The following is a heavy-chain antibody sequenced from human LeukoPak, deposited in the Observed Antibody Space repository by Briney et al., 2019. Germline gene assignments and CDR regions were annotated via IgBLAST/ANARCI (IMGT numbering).Heavy chain of an antibody. CDR2: IYTNEST. D-gene: IGHD3-3*01. V-gene: IGHV4-4*07. CDR3: ARGVRRGITIFGVVGGWFDP. J-gene: IGHJ5*02. CDR1: GGSISSDY. Sequence: PSDTLSLTCTVSGGSISSDYWSWLRQPAGKGLEWIGRIYTNESTNYNPSLKSRVTMSVDTSKNQLSLKMISVTDADTAVYYCARGVRRGITIFGVVGGWFDPWGQGTLVTVSS.